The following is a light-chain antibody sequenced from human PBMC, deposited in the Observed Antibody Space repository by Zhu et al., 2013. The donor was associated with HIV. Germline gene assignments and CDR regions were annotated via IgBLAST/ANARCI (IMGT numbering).Light chain of an antibody. CDR1: SSDVGGYNS. V-gene: IGLV2-8*01. CDR3: SSYAGSNNFVV. Sequence: QSALTQPPSASGSPGQSVTISCTGTSSDVGGYNSVSWYQQHPGKAPKIVIYEVSKRPSGVPDRFSGSKSGNTVSLTVSGLQAEDEADYYCSSYAGSNNFVVFGGGTKLTVL. CDR2: EVS. J-gene: IGLJ2*01.